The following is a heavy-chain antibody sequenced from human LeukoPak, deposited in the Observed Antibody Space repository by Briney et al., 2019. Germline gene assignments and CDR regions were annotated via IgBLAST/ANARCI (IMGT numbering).Heavy chain of an antibody. CDR2: ISSSSSYI. CDR1: GFTFSSYS. Sequence: PGGSLRLSCAASGFTFSSYSMNWVRQAPGKGLEWVSSISSSSSYIYYADSVKGRFTISRDNAKNTLYLQMNSLRDDDTAVYFCARDVGPYGGSPGADWGQGTLVIVST. D-gene: IGHD2-15*01. J-gene: IGHJ4*02. V-gene: IGHV3-21*01. CDR3: ARDVGPYGGSPGAD.